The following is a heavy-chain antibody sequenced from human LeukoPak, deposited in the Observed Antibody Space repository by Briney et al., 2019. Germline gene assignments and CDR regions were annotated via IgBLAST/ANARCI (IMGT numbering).Heavy chain of an antibody. D-gene: IGHD1-26*01. CDR1: GGTFSSYA. Sequence: GASVKVSCKASGGTFSSYAISWVRQAPGQGLEWMGGIIPIFGTANYAQKFQGRVTITADKSTSTACMELSSLRSEDTAVYYCARDKRSYGAFDIWGQGTMVTVSS. J-gene: IGHJ3*02. CDR3: ARDKRSYGAFDI. V-gene: IGHV1-69*06. CDR2: IIPIFGTA.